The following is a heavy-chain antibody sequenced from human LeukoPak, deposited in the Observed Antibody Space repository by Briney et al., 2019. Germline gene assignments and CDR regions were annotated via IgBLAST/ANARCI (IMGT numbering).Heavy chain of an antibody. CDR1: GGSISSSSYY. Sequence: TSETLSLTCTVSGGSISSSSYYWGWIRQPPGKGLEWIGSIYYSGSTYYNPSPKSRVTISVDTSKNQFSLKLSSVTAADTAVYYCARLPLSTDAFDIWGQGTMVTVSS. V-gene: IGHV4-39*01. J-gene: IGHJ3*02. CDR3: ARLPLSTDAFDI. CDR2: IYYSGST.